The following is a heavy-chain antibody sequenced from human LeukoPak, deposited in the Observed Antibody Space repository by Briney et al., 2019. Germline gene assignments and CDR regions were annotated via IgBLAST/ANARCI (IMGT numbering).Heavy chain of an antibody. Sequence: PGGSLRLSRAASGFTFSSYAMHWVRQAPGKGLEWVAVISYDGSNKYYADSVKGRFTISRDNSKNTLYLQMNSLRAEDTAVYYCARGSRGSSRGYGMDVWGQGTTVTVSS. CDR1: GFTFSSYA. CDR2: ISYDGSNK. D-gene: IGHD1-26*01. J-gene: IGHJ6*02. V-gene: IGHV3-30-3*01. CDR3: ARGSRGSSRGYGMDV.